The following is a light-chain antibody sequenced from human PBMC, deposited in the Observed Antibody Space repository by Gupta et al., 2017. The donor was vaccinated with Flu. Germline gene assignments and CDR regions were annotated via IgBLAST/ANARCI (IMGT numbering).Light chain of an antibody. V-gene: IGKV3-15*01. Sequence: SPATRSVSPGERATLSCRANQSISTTLAWYQQRPGQAPRLLIYGASTRATGIPARFSGSGSGTEFILTISRLQSEDFAVYYCQQDNTWPSFGQGTKVEIK. J-gene: IGKJ2*01. CDR1: QSISTT. CDR2: GAS. CDR3: QQDNTWPS.